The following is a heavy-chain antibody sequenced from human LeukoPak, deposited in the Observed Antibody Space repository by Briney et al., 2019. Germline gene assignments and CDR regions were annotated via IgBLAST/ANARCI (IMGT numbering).Heavy chain of an antibody. V-gene: IGHV4-59*02. CDR3: ASRKLGNDY. Sequence: SETLSLTCTISGGSVSDYYWSWIRQSPGKGLEWIGYIYHTGSTSYSPSLKSRVTISADTSQNQFSLKLSSVTAADTAVYYCASRKLGNDYWGQGTLVTVS. CDR2: IYHTGST. D-gene: IGHD7-27*01. J-gene: IGHJ4*02. CDR1: GGSVSDYY.